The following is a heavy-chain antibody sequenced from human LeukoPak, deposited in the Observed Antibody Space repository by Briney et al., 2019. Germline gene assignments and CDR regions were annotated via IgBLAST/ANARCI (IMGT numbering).Heavy chain of an antibody. Sequence: ASVKVSCKASGYTFTSYAMHWVRQAPGQRLEWMGWINAGNGNTKYSQKFQGRVTITRDTSASTAYMELSSLRSEDTAVHYCARDEYGDYVFDYWGQGTLVTVSS. J-gene: IGHJ4*02. V-gene: IGHV1-3*01. CDR2: INAGNGNT. D-gene: IGHD4-17*01. CDR3: ARDEYGDYVFDY. CDR1: GYTFTSYA.